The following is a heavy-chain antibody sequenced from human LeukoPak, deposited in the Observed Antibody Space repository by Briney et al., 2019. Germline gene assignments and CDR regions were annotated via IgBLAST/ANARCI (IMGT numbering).Heavy chain of an antibody. CDR1: GVSFSGYY. CDR3: ATGGMVYAT. J-gene: IGHJ5*02. D-gene: IGHD2-8*01. Sequence: SETLSLTCAVYGVSFSGYYWSWIRQPPGKGLEWIGEINHSGSTNYNPSLKSRVTISVDTSKNQFSLKLSSVTAADTAVYYCATGGMVYATWGQGTLVTVSS. V-gene: IGHV4-34*01. CDR2: INHSGST.